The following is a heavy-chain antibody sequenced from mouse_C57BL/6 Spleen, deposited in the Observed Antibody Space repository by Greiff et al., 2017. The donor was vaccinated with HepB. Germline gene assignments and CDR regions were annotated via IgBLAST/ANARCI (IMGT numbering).Heavy chain of an antibody. Sequence: VQLQQSGPELVKPGASVKIPCKASGYTFTDYNMDWVKQSHGKSLEWIGDINPNNGGTIYNQKFKGKATLTVDKSSSTAYMELRSLTSEDTAVYYCARSGWNLLFLFDYWGQGTTLTVSS. CDR1: GYTFTDYN. J-gene: IGHJ2*01. CDR2: INPNNGGT. V-gene: IGHV1-18*01. CDR3: ARSGWNLLFLFDY. D-gene: IGHD2-1*01.